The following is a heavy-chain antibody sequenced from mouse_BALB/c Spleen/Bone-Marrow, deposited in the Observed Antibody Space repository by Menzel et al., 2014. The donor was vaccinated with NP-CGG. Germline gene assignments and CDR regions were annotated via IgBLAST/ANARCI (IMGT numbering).Heavy chain of an antibody. CDR3: TTGFAY. J-gene: IGHJ3*01. Sequence: EVKLVESGGGLVQPGGSMKLSCVASGFTFSNYWMNWVRQSPEKGLEWVAEIRLKSNNYATHYAESVKGRFTISRDDSKSSVYLQMINLRAEDTGIYYCTTGFAYWGQGTLVTVSA. V-gene: IGHV6-6*02. CDR2: IRLKSNNYAT. CDR1: GFTFSNYW.